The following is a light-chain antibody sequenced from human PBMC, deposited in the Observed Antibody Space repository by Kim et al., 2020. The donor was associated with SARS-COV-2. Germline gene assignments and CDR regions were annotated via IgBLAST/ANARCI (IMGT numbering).Light chain of an antibody. J-gene: IGKJ2*01. CDR3: QQYATSPPYT. CDR2: DVS. Sequence: SPGGRATLSCRASQTVSSGKLAWYQQRPGQAPRLLVHDVSNRATGIPDRFSGSGSGTDFSLTISRVEPEDFAVYFCQQYATSPPYTFGQGTKLEI. V-gene: IGKV3-20*01. CDR1: QTVSSGK.